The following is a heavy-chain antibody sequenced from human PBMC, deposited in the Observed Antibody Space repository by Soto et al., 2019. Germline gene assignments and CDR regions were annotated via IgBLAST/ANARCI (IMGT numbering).Heavy chain of an antibody. V-gene: IGHV4-39*07. CDR1: GGSISSSSYY. CDR2: IYYSGST. Sequence: SETLSLTCSVPGGSISSSSYYWGWIRQPPGKGLEWIGSIYYSGSTYYNPSLKSRVTISVDTSKNQFSLKLSSVTAADTAVYYCARADESSGWPFDYWGQGTLVTVSS. D-gene: IGHD6-19*01. CDR3: ARADESSGWPFDY. J-gene: IGHJ4*02.